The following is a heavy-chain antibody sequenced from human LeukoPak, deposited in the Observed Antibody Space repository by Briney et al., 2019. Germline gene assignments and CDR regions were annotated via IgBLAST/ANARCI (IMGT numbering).Heavy chain of an antibody. CDR3: ARHLNYYLDY. Sequence: PGGSLRLSCVASGFTFSSYVMNWVRQAPGKGLEWVSYISSSGSTIYYADSVKGRFTISRDNAKNSLYLQMNSLRAEDTAVYYCARHLNYYLDYWGQGTLVTVSS. D-gene: IGHD3-10*01. CDR1: GFTFSSYV. J-gene: IGHJ4*02. V-gene: IGHV3-48*04. CDR2: ISSSGSTI.